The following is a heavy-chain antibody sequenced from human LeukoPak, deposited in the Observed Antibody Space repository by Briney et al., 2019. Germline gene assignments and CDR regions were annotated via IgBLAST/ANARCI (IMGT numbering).Heavy chain of an antibody. CDR2: IYTSGST. Sequence: SQTLSLTCTVSGGSISSGSYYWSWIRQPAGKGLEWIGRIYTSGSTNYNPSLKSRVTISVDTSKNQFSLKLSSVTAADTAVYYCARGPPGLIAVAGRYMDVWGKGTTVTVSS. V-gene: IGHV4-61*02. D-gene: IGHD6-19*01. J-gene: IGHJ6*03. CDR3: ARGPPGLIAVAGRYMDV. CDR1: GGSISSGSYY.